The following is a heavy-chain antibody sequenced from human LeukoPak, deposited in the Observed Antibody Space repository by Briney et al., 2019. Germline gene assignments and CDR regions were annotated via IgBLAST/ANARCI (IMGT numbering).Heavy chain of an antibody. Sequence: ASETLSLTCAVSGGSISSADFYWSWIRQHPGKGLEWIGFIYYSGSAYYNPSLKSRVSISIDTSKNQFSLTLNSVAAADTAVCYCARGSDFFDYWGQGTLVTVSS. CDR2: IYYSGSA. CDR1: GGSISSADFY. CDR3: ARGSDFFDY. V-gene: IGHV4-31*11. J-gene: IGHJ4*02.